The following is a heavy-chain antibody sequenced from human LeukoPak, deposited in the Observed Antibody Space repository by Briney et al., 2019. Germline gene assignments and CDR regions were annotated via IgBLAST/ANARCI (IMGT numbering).Heavy chain of an antibody. Sequence: SETLSLTCTVSGDSISNHDWNSIRQPPGKGLEWVGYVFSSVSANYNPSLKSRVTMSLQTSRNLFSLSLTSVTAADTAVYYCGRHFGGSSGSFYADYWGQGTLVTGSS. CDR1: GDSISNHD. CDR2: VFSSVSA. V-gene: IGHV4-59*08. D-gene: IGHD3-10*01. J-gene: IGHJ4*02. CDR3: GRHFGGSSGSFYADY.